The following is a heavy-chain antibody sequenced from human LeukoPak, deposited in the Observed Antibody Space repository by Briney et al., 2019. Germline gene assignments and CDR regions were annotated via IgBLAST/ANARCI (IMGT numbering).Heavy chain of an antibody. CDR2: IYTSGST. CDR3: ARVVRNYDILTGYYTEIDY. D-gene: IGHD3-9*01. Sequence: PSETLSLTCTVSGGSISSYYWSWIRQPAGKGLEWIGRIYTSGSTNYNPSLKSRVTMSVDTSKNQFSLKLSSVTAAETAVYYCARVVRNYDILTGYYTEIDYWGQGTLVTVSS. CDR1: GGSISSYY. J-gene: IGHJ4*02. V-gene: IGHV4-4*07.